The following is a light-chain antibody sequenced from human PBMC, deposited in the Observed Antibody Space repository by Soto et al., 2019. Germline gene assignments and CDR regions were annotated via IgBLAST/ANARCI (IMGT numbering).Light chain of an antibody. V-gene: IGKV3-15*01. CDR2: RAS. Sequence: EIVMTQSPATLSVSPGERATLSCRASQSVSSNLAWYQQKPGQAPRPLIYRASTRDTVIPARFSGSGSGTDFTLTISSLQNEDCPADYCQQYNNWPPWTFGQGTKVEIK. CDR1: QSVSSN. J-gene: IGKJ1*01. CDR3: QQYNNWPPWT.